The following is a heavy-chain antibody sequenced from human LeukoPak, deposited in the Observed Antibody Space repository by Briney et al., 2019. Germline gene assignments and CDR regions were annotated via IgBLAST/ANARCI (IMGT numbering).Heavy chain of an antibody. CDR3: ARDLRVYGDYGDWFDP. Sequence: SVKVSCKASGGTFSSYAISWVRQAPGQGLEWMGRIIPIFGTANYARKFQGRVTITTDESTSTAYMELSSLRSEDTAVYYCARDLRVYGDYGDWFDPWGQGTLVTVSS. D-gene: IGHD4-17*01. CDR2: IIPIFGTA. J-gene: IGHJ5*02. V-gene: IGHV1-69*05. CDR1: GGTFSSYA.